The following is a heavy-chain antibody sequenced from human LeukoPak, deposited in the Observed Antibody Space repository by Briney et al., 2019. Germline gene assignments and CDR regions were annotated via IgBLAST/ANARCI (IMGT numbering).Heavy chain of an antibody. CDR2: MSYDGSNK. V-gene: IGHV3-30-3*01. CDR1: GFTFSSYA. Sequence: GGSLRLSCAASGFTFSSYAMHWVRQAPGKGLEWVAVMSYDGSNKYYADSVKGRFTISRDNSKNTLYLQMNSLRAEGTAVYYCAREDSQIAIDYWGQGTLVTVSS. CDR3: AREDSQIAIDY. D-gene: IGHD1-26*01. J-gene: IGHJ4*02.